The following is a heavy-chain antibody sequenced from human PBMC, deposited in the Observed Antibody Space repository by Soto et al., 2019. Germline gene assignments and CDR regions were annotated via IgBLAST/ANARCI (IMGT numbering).Heavy chain of an antibody. CDR2: INHSGST. Sequence: QVQLQQWGAGLLKPSETLSLTCAVYGGSFSPSFWSWILQPPRKGLEWIGGINHSGSTNYNPSLTRRATLSVDTSKNQVALMPTTVTAADTSVYYCARLASGWHNYYFDFWGRGTPVTVSS. CDR3: ARLASGWHNYYFDF. J-gene: IGHJ2*01. V-gene: IGHV4-34*01. CDR1: GGSFSPSF. D-gene: IGHD6-19*01.